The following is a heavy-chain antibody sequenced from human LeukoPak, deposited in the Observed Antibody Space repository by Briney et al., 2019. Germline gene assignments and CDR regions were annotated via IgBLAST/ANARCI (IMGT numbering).Heavy chain of an antibody. CDR2: IFDNGST. D-gene: IGHD3-10*01. CDR3: ARESYGSGSYYY. J-gene: IGHJ4*02. CDR1: GGSISGGGYY. V-gene: IGHV4-31*03. Sequence: PSETLSLTCTVSGGSISGGGYYWSWIRQHPGKGLEWIGYIFDNGSTDYNPSFKSRVTISVDTSKNQLSLKLSSLTAADTAVYYCARESYGSGSYYYWGQGTLVTVSS.